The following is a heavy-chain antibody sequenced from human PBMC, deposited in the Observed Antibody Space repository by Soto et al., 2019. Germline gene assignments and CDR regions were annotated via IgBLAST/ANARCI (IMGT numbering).Heavy chain of an antibody. CDR3: ATAPFRLRYFDWLSPLGY. CDR2: FDPEDGET. J-gene: IGHJ4*02. V-gene: IGHV1-24*01. Sequence: GASVKVSCKVSGYTLTELSMHWVRQAPGKGLEWMGGFDPEDGETIYAQKFQGRVTMTEDTSTDTAYMELSSLRSEDTAVYYCATAPFRLRYFDWLSPLGYWGQGTLVTVSS. CDR1: GYTLTELS. D-gene: IGHD3-9*01.